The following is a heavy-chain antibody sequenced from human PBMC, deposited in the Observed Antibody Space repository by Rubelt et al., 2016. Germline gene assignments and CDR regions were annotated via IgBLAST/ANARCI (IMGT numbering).Heavy chain of an antibody. V-gene: IGHV1-46*01. D-gene: IGHD5-24*01. J-gene: IGHJ4*02. CDR3: ARTKTVEMATIPLAY. CDR1: GYTFTSYY. CDR2: INPSGGST. Sequence: QVQLVQSGAEVKKPGASVKVSCKASGYTFTSYYMHWVRQAPGQGLEWMGIINPSGGSTSYAQKVQGIVTMTWDTSTRPVYMELSSLRSEDTAVYYCARTKTVEMATIPLAYWGQGTLVTVSS.